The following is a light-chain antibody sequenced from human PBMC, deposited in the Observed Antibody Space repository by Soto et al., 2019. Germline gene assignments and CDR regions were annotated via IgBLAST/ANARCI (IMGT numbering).Light chain of an antibody. CDR3: QQYNSWPWT. V-gene: IGKV3-15*01. CDR1: QTVSSD. Sequence: IGMAHFPATLSVSLIELATLPCRASQTVSSDLAWYQQKPGQGPRLLIHGASTRATAIPARFSGSGSGTEFTLTISSLQSEDFAVYYCQQYNSWPWTFGQGTKVDIK. CDR2: GAS. J-gene: IGKJ1*01.